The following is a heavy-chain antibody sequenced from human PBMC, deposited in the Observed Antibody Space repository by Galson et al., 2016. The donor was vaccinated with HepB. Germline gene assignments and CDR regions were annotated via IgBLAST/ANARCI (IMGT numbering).Heavy chain of an antibody. V-gene: IGHV1-69*06. CDR1: GGTFSSYA. Sequence: SVKVSCKASGGTFSSYAISWVRQAPGQGLEWMGGIIPIFGTTNYAQKFQGSVTITADKSTSTAYMELTSLRSEDTAVYYCARTHYDCSNNNCYLPDYYYYGMDVWGQGTTVTVSS. CDR3: ARTHYDCSNNNCYLPDYYYYGMDV. D-gene: IGHD2-2*01. J-gene: IGHJ6*02. CDR2: IIPIFGTT.